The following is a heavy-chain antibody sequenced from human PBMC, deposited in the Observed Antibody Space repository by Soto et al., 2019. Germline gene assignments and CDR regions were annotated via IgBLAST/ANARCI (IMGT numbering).Heavy chain of an antibody. J-gene: IGHJ4*02. CDR3: ARGCIAVTTHLCY. CDR2: INPYNGNT. Sequence: LKVSCKASGYTFNTYGITWVRQAPGQGLEWMGWINPYNGNTKFAQKLQDRVTMTTATSTSTAYMELASLRSDDTAVYYCARGCIAVTTHLCYWGQGTLVTVSS. V-gene: IGHV1-18*01. D-gene: IGHD4-17*01. CDR1: GYTFNTYG.